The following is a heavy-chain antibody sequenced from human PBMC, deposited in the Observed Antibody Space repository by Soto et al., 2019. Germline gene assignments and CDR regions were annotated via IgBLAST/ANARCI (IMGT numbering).Heavy chain of an antibody. V-gene: IGHV3-9*01. J-gene: IGHJ4*02. CDR3: ANLPLYGSGFDC. D-gene: IGHD3-10*01. Sequence: EVQLVESGGGLVQPGRSLRLSCAASGFTFDDYAIHWVRQAPGRGLEWVAGISWNGASIGYADSVKGRFTISRDNAKNSLLLQMNSLRSEDTALYYCANLPLYGSGFDCWGQGTLVTVSS. CDR2: ISWNGASI. CDR1: GFTFDDYA.